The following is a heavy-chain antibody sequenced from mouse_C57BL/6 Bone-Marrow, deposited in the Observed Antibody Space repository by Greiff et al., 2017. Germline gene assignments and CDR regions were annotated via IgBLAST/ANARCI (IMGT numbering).Heavy chain of an antibody. D-gene: IGHD2-5*01. Sequence: EVKLVESGGGLVKPGGSLKLSCAASGFTFSSYAMSWVRQTPVKGLEWVGTISDGGSYTYYPDNVKGRFTISRDNAKNNLYLQMSHLKSEDTAMYYCARDPGPLYYSNWGFAYWGQGTLVTVSA. CDR2: ISDGGSYT. CDR3: ARDPGPLYYSNWGFAY. CDR1: GFTFSSYA. J-gene: IGHJ3*01. V-gene: IGHV5-4*01.